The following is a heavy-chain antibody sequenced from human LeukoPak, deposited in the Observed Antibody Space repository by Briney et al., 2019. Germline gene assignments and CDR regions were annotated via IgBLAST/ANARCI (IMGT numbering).Heavy chain of an antibody. CDR1: GFTFSSYW. CDR2: IWSDGNNK. V-gene: IGHV3-33*06. Sequence: GGSLRLSCAASGFTFSSYWMSWVRQAPGKGLEWVAVIWSDGNNKFYADSVKGRFTFSRDNSKNTLSLQMNSLRAEDTAMYYCVKERGPFNDFDFWGQGTMVTVSS. D-gene: IGHD6-25*01. CDR3: VKERGPFNDFDF. J-gene: IGHJ3*01.